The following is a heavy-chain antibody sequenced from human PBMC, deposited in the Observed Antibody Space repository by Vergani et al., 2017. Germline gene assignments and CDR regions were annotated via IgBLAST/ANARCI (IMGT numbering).Heavy chain of an antibody. CDR3: AKGRSDTNYYGMDV. CDR2: IYPGDSDT. V-gene: IGHV5-51*03. CDR1: GYSFTSYW. Sequence: EVQLVPSGAEVKKPGESLKISCKGSGYSFTSYWIGWVRQMPGKGLEWMGIIYPGDSDTRYSPSFQGQVTISADNSKNTLYLQMNSLRAEDTAVYYCAKGRSDTNYYGMDVWGQGTTVTVSS. D-gene: IGHD3-3*01. J-gene: IGHJ6*02.